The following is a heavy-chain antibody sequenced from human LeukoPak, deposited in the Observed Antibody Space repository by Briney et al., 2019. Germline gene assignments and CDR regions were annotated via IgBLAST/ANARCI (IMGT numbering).Heavy chain of an antibody. CDR1: GFTFSSYW. V-gene: IGHV3-74*01. CDR3: ARGGSTYFQH. CDR2: IHSDGSST. J-gene: IGHJ1*01. D-gene: IGHD5/OR15-5a*01. Sequence: GGSLRLSCVASGFTFSSYWMHWVRQAPGKGLVWVSRIHSDGSSTNYAASVKGRHTISRDNAKNTLFLQMNSLRAEDTAVYYCARGGSTYFQHWGQGTLVTVSS.